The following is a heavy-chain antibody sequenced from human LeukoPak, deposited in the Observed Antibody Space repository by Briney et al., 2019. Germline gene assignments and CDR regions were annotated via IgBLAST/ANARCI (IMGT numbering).Heavy chain of an antibody. D-gene: IGHD3-22*01. CDR1: GGTFSSHA. J-gene: IGHJ4*02. CDR2: IIPIFGTA. CDR3: ARGNYYDSSGYSQKDY. V-gene: IGHV1-69*05. Sequence: SVKVSCKASGGTFSSHAISWVRQAPGQGLEWMGRIIPIFGTANYAQKFQGRVTITTDESTSTAYMELSSLRSEDTAVYYCARGNYYDSSGYSQKDYWGQGTLVTVSS.